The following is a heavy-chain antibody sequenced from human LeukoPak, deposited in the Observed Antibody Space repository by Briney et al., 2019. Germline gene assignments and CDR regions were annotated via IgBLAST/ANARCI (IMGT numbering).Heavy chain of an antibody. CDR1: GFTFSSYE. Sequence: GGSLRLSCAASGFTFSSYEMNWVRQAPGKGLEWGSYISSSGSTIYYADSVKGRFTISRDNAKNSLYLQMNSLRAEDTAVYYCARGLPGPYDILTGYLFGVDYWGQGTLVTVSS. CDR3: ARGLPGPYDILTGYLFGVDY. V-gene: IGHV3-48*03. J-gene: IGHJ4*02. CDR2: ISSSGSTI. D-gene: IGHD3-9*01.